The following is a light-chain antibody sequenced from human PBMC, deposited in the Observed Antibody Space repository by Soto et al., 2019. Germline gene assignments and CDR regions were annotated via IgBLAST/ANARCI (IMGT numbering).Light chain of an antibody. V-gene: IGKV3-20*01. CDR3: HKYGSSPHT. Sequence: EIVLTQSPATLSLSPGERATLSCRASQSVSSYLAWYQQQPGQAPRLLIYAASSRATGIPDRFSGSGSGTDFTLTIVRLEPEDSGMFYCHKYGSSPHTFGQGTKLEIK. CDR2: AAS. J-gene: IGKJ2*01. CDR1: QSVSSY.